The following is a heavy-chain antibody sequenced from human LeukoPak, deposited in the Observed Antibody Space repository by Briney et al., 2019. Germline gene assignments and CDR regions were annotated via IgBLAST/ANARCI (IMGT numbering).Heavy chain of an antibody. Sequence: PGGSLRLSCVASGFTFSSNWMSWVRQAPGKGLGGGAYIREDGGETYYVDSVKGRFTISRDNAKNSLYLQMNSLRVEDTAVYYCARGTGGLRPLDCWGQGTLVTVSS. V-gene: IGHV3-7*01. CDR1: GFTFSSNW. D-gene: IGHD5-12*01. J-gene: IGHJ4*02. CDR2: IREDGGET. CDR3: ARGTGGLRPLDC.